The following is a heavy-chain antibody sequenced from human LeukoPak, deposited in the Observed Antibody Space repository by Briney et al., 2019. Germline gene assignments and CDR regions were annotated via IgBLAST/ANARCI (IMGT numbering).Heavy chain of an antibody. V-gene: IGHV3-74*01. CDR2: INGGVTST. CDR1: GFTFSTDW. Sequence: GGSLRLSCAASGFTFSTDWMHWVRQAPGKGPVWVSRINGGVTSTDYADSVRGRFTISRDNAKNTLYLQMNSLRAEDTAVYFCVRGRWEVPLDSWGQGTLVTVSS. J-gene: IGHJ4*02. D-gene: IGHD1-26*01. CDR3: VRGRWEVPLDS.